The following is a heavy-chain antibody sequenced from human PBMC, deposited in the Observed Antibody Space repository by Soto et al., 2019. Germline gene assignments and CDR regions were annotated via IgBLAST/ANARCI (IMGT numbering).Heavy chain of an antibody. D-gene: IGHD6-19*01. CDR1: GYSISSGYY. Sequence: SETLSLTCTVSGYSISSGYYWGWIRQPPGKGLEWIGSIYHSGSTYYNPSLKSRVTISVDTSKNQFSLKLSSVTAADTAVYSCARAPVPRYNWFDPWGQGTLVTVSS. CDR2: IYHSGST. V-gene: IGHV4-38-2*02. CDR3: ARAPVPRYNWFDP. J-gene: IGHJ5*02.